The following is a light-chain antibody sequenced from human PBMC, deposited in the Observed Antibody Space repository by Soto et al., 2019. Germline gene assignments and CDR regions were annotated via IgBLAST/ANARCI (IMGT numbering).Light chain of an antibody. CDR3: CSYAGSSTYVV. J-gene: IGLJ2*01. V-gene: IGLV2-23*01. Sequence: QSALTQPASVSGSPGQSITISCTGTSSDVGNYNLVSWYQQHPGKAPKLMIYEDIKRPSGISNRFSGSKSGNTASLTISGLQAEDEADYYCCSYAGSSTYVVFGGGTQLTVL. CDR1: SSDVGNYNL. CDR2: EDI.